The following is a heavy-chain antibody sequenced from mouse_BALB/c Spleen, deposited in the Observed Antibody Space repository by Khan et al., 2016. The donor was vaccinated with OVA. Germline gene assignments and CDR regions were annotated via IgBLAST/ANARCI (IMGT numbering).Heavy chain of an antibody. CDR2: IYPGNGYT. CDR1: GFTFTSYG. V-gene: IGHV1S134*01. CDR3: VSAYYRNSFAY. Sequence: VQLQQSGADLGRPGSSVKLSCKTSGFTFTSYGIKWVKQRPGQGLEWIGYIYPGNGYTVYNEKFQGKATLTSDTSSSTAYMQLRSLTSEDSAIYFCVSAYYRNSFAYWGQGTPLTFSS. J-gene: IGHJ2*01. D-gene: IGHD2-14*01.